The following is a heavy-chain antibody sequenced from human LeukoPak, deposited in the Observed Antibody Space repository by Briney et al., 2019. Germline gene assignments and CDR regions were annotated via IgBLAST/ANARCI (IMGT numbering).Heavy chain of an antibody. CDR3: ARGGSGSYLFDY. Sequence: GGSLRLSCGASGFTVNSNYMSWVRQAPGKGLEWVSVIYSGGSTYYADSVKGRFTISRDNSKNTLYLQMNSLRAEDTAVYYCARGGSGSYLFDYWGQGTLVTVFS. J-gene: IGHJ4*02. V-gene: IGHV3-66*01. CDR2: IYSGGST. D-gene: IGHD3-10*01. CDR1: GFTVNSNY.